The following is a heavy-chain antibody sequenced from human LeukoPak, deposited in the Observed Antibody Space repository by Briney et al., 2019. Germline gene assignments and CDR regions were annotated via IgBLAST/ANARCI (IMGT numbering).Heavy chain of an antibody. V-gene: IGHV3-23*01. Sequence: GGSLRLSCAASGFTFSSYAMSWVRQAPGKGLEWVSAISGSGGSTYYADSVKGQFTISRDNSKNTLYLQMNSLRAEDTAVYYCAKDQYYYGLGSPLDYWGQGTLVTVSS. CDR2: ISGSGGST. D-gene: IGHD3-10*01. CDR3: AKDQYYYGLGSPLDY. J-gene: IGHJ4*02. CDR1: GFTFSSYA.